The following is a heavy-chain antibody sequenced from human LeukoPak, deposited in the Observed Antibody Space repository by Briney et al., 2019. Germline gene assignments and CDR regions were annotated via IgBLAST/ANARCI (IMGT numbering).Heavy chain of an antibody. CDR3: ARVTLDGDYLDY. CDR2: INPNSGGT. J-gene: IGHJ4*02. D-gene: IGHD4-17*01. Sequence: ASVKVSCKASGYTFTSYYMHWVRQAPGQGLEWMGWINPNSGGTNYAQKFQGRVTMTRDTSISTAYMELSRLRSDDTAVYYCARVTLDGDYLDYWGQGTLVTVSS. CDR1: GYTFTSYY. V-gene: IGHV1-2*02.